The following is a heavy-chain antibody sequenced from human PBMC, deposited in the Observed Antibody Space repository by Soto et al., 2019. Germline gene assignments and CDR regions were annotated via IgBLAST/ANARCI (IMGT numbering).Heavy chain of an antibody. D-gene: IGHD2-15*01. Sequence: GGYLRLSCAASGFTFSSYSMNWVRQAPGKGLEWVSSISSSSSYIYYADSVKGRFTISRDNAKNSLYLQMNSLRAEDTAVYYCARDQTPLYYYGMDVWGQGTTVTVSS. V-gene: IGHV3-21*01. CDR1: GFTFSSYS. CDR3: ARDQTPLYYYGMDV. CDR2: ISSSSSYI. J-gene: IGHJ6*02.